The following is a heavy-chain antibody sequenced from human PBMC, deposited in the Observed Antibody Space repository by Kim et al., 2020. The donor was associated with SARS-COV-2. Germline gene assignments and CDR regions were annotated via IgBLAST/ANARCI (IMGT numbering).Heavy chain of an antibody. D-gene: IGHD3-10*01. CDR3: AKDKSAGVDRGVRVDY. Sequence: GGSLRLSCAASGFTFDNYAMHWVRQAPGKGLEWVSVISCNSGSIGYAESVKGRFTISRDNAKNSLYLQMNSLRAEDTALYYCAKDKSAGVDRGVRVDYWGQGTLVTVSS. J-gene: IGHJ4*02. CDR2: ISCNSGSI. V-gene: IGHV3-9*01. CDR1: GFTFDNYA.